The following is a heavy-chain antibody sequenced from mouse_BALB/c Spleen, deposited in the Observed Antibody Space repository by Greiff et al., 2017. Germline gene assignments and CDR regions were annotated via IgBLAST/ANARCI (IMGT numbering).Heavy chain of an antibody. CDR3: ARLGTTASWFAY. V-gene: IGHV5-9-3*01. CDR2: ISSGGSYT. CDR1: GFTFSSYA. J-gene: IGHJ3*01. D-gene: IGHD1-2*01. Sequence: EVQVVESGGGLVKPGGSLKLSCAASGFTFSSYAMSWVRQTPEKRLEWVATISSGGSYTYYPDSVKGRFTISRDNAKNTLYLQMSSLRSEDTAMYYCARLGTTASWFAYWGQGTLVTVSA.